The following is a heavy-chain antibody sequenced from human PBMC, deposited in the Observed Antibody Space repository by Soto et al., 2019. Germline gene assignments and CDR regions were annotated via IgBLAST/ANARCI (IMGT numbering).Heavy chain of an antibody. V-gene: IGHV2-5*02. J-gene: IGHJ4*02. CDR3: AHLKGAFDGDYYFDY. CDR1: GFSLSTSGVG. CDR2: IYWDDDK. Sequence: QITLKESGPTLVNPTQTLTLTCTFSGFSLSTSGVGVGWIRQPPGKALEWLALIYWDDDKRDTPSLKSRLTITKHTSKSRVVLTMSNMDPVDTATYYCAHLKGAFDGDYYFDYWGQGTLVTVSS. D-gene: IGHD4-17*01.